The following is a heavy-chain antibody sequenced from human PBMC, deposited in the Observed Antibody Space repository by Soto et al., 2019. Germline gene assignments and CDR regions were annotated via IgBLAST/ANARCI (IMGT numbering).Heavy chain of an antibody. CDR3: ARGASDFCRCAGFDY. J-gene: IGHJ4*02. CDR2: TYYRSKWFY. CDR1: GDSVSSNSVV. D-gene: IGHD3-3*01. Sequence: PSQTLSLTCAISGDSVSSNSVVWNWIRQSPSRGLEWLGRTYYRSKWFYEYAESVRSRIAINPDTSKNQFSLQLNSVTPEDTAVYYCARGASDFCRCAGFDYWGQGTLVTVSS. V-gene: IGHV6-1*01.